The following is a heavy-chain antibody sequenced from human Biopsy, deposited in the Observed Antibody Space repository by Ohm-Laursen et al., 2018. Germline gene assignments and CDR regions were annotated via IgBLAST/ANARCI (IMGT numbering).Heavy chain of an antibody. CDR1: GGTFSNYG. Sequence: SVKVSCKAPGGTFSNYGVNWGRQAPGQGLEWLGGNIPILGTGNYAQKFQDRVAVAADTSTSTATMELRSLRSDDPAVYYCATKLTGYFHHWGQGTLVIVSS. D-gene: IGHD3-9*01. V-gene: IGHV1-69*06. CDR2: NIPILGTG. J-gene: IGHJ1*01. CDR3: ATKLTGYFHH.